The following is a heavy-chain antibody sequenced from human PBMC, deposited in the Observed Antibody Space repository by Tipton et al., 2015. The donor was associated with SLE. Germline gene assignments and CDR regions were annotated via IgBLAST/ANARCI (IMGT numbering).Heavy chain of an antibody. D-gene: IGHD3-16*01. V-gene: IGHV4-59*01. CDR1: GDSISSYY. Sequence: TLSLTCTVSGDSISSYYWNWIRQPPGKGLEWIGYIYYSGGTNYNPSLKSRVTMSVDTSKNQFSLELSSVTAADTAIYYCAREGLRFLYMDVWGKGTTVAVSS. J-gene: IGHJ6*03. CDR3: AREGLRFLYMDV. CDR2: IYYSGGT.